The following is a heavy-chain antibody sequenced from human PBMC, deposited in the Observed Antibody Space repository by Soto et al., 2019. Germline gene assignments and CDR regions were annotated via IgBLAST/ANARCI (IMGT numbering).Heavy chain of an antibody. Sequence: ASVKVSCKASGGTFSSYAISWVRQAPGQGLEWMGGIIPIFGTANYAQKFQGRVTITADESTSTAYMELSSLRSEDTAVYYCARDAPFMITFGGVTDYYGMDVWGQGTTVTVSS. J-gene: IGHJ6*02. D-gene: IGHD3-16*01. CDR3: ARDAPFMITFGGVTDYYGMDV. CDR2: IIPIFGTA. V-gene: IGHV1-69*13. CDR1: GGTFSSYA.